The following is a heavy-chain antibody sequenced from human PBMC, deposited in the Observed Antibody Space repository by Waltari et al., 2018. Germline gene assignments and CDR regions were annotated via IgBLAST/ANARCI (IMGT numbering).Heavy chain of an antibody. CDR2: ISGSGGST. CDR1: GFTFSSYA. J-gene: IGHJ4*02. Sequence: EVQLLESGGGLVQPGGSLRLSCAASGFTFSSYAMSWVRQAPGKGLEWVSAISGSGGSTYYADSVKGRFTISRDNSKNTLYLQMNSLRAEDTAVYYCAKDGYYDFWSGYPTLVYWGQGTLVTVSS. V-gene: IGHV3-23*01. D-gene: IGHD3-3*01. CDR3: AKDGYYDFWSGYPTLVY.